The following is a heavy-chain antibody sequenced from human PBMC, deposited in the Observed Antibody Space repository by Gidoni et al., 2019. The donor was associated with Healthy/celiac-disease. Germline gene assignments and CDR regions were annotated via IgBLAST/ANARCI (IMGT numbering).Heavy chain of an antibody. V-gene: IGHV3-64D*06. D-gene: IGHD4-17*01. CDR1: GFPFRSYA. CDR2: ISSNGGST. J-gene: IGHJ1*01. Sequence: EVQLVESGGGLVQPGGSLRLSCSASGFPFRSYAMHWVRQAPGKGLEYVSAISSNGGSTYYADSVKGRFTISRDNSKNTLYLQMSSLRAEDTAVYYCVKDITLGDYLDYFQHWGQGTLVTVSS. CDR3: VKDITLGDYLDYFQH.